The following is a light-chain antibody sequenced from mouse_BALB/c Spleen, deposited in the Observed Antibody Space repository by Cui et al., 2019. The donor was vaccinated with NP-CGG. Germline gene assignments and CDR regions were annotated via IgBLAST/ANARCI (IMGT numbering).Light chain of an antibody. V-gene: IGLV1*01. CDR3: ALWYSNHWV. Sequence: QAVVNQASDLTTSPGETVTLTCRSSTGAVTTNNYANWVQEKPDHLFTGLIGGTNNRVPGVSARFSGFLIGDKAALTITGAQTEDEAIYFCALWYSNHWVFGGGTKLTVL. CDR1: TGAVTTNNY. CDR2: GTN. J-gene: IGLJ1*01.